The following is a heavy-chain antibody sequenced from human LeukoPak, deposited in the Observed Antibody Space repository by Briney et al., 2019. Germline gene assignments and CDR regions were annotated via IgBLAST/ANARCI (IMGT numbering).Heavy chain of an antibody. CDR2: ISSSSSYI. CDR1: GFTFSSYS. V-gene: IGHV3-21*01. CDR3: ARVCYGSGSFDY. J-gene: IGHJ4*02. D-gene: IGHD3-10*01. Sequence: GGSLRLSCAASGFTFSSYSMNWVRQAPGKGLEWVSSISSSSSYIYYADSVKGRFTISRDNAKNSLYLQMNSLRAEDTAVYYCARVCYGSGSFDYWGQGTLVTVSS.